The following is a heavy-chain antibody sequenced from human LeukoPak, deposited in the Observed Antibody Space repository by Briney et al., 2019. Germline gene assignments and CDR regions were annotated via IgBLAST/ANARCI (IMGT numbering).Heavy chain of an antibody. D-gene: IGHD1-1*01. V-gene: IGHV3-9*01. CDR1: GFTFDDYA. CDR3: AARGFRCQLATAENLLDC. Sequence: GGSLRLSCAASGFTFDDYAMHWVRQAPGKGLEWVSGISWNSGSIGYADSVKGRFTISRDNSKNTLYLQMNSLRAEDTAIYYCAARGFRCQLATAENLLDCWGQGTLVTVSS. J-gene: IGHJ4*02. CDR2: ISWNSGSI.